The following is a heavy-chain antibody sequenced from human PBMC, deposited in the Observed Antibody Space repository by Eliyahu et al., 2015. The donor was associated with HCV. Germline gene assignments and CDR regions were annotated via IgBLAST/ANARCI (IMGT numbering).Heavy chain of an antibody. D-gene: IGHD2-15*01. V-gene: IGHV3-53*01. CDR2: IYSGGTT. Sequence: EVQLVESGGGLIQPGGSLRLSCAASGFXVNNNYMSWVRQAPGKGLEWVSVIYSGGTTYYADSVKGRFTISRDNSKNTLYLQMNSLRAEDTAVYYCARDDVCSSGSCYSDYWGQGTLVTVSS. CDR3: ARDDVCSSGSCYSDY. CDR1: GFXVNNNY. J-gene: IGHJ4*02.